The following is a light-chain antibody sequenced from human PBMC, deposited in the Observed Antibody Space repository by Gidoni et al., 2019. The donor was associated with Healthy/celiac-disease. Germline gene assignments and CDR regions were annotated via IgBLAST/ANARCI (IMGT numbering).Light chain of an antibody. CDR2: GAS. J-gene: IGKJ4*01. V-gene: IGKV3-20*01. Sequence: EIVLTPSPGTLSLSPGERATLSCRASQSVSSSYLAWYQQKPGQAPRLLIYGASSRATGIPDRFSGSGSGTDFTLTISRLEPEDFAVYYCQQYGSSLPLTFGGGTKVEIK. CDR3: QQYGSSLPLT. CDR1: QSVSSSY.